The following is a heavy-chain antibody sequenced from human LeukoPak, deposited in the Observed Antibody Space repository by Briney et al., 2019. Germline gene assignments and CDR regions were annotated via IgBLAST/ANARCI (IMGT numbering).Heavy chain of an antibody. D-gene: IGHD2-15*01. J-gene: IGHJ5*02. Sequence: ASVKVSCKASGYTFTSYGISWVRQPPGQGLEWMGWISAYNGNTNYAQKLQGRVTMTTDTSTSTAYMEPRSLRSDDTAVYYCARAAPGVVVVAEWFDPWGQGTLVTVSS. CDR3: ARAAPGVVVVAEWFDP. CDR2: ISAYNGNT. CDR1: GYTFTSYG. V-gene: IGHV1-18*01.